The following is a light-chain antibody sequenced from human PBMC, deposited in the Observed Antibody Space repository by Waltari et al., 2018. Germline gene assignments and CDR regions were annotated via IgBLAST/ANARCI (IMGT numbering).Light chain of an antibody. CDR3: QTGGHGTWV. V-gene: IGLV4-69*01. J-gene: IGLJ3*02. Sequence: QLVLTQSPSASASLGASIKLTCTLSSGHSSNVIAWLQQQPGKGPRFLRKVNSDGSHRKGAEIPDRLSGSSSGSERYLSISSLQSEDEADYFCQTGGHGTWVFGGGTKLTVL. CDR2: VNSDGSH. CDR1: SGHSSNV.